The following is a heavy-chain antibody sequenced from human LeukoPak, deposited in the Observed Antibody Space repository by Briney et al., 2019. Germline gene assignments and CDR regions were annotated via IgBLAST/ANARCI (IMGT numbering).Heavy chain of an antibody. Sequence: SETLSLTCTVSGGSISSSKYYWGWIRQPPGKGLEWIGRIYTSGSTNYNPSLKSRVTISLDTSKNQFSLKLSSVTAADTAVYYCARADYYGSGSYDYWGQGTLVTVSS. J-gene: IGHJ4*02. D-gene: IGHD3-10*01. CDR2: IYTSGST. CDR3: ARADYYGSGSYDY. V-gene: IGHV4-61*02. CDR1: GGSISSSKYY.